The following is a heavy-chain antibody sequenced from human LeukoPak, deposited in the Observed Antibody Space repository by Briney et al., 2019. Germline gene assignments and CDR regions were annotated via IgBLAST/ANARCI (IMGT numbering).Heavy chain of an antibody. CDR1: GGSISRNY. Sequence: PSETLSLTCKVSGGSISRNYWSWIRQSPGKGLEWIGEINHSGSTNYNPSLKSRVTISVDTSKNQFSLKLSSVTAADTAVYYCARTERAARTVYFDYWGQGTLVTVSS. J-gene: IGHJ4*02. CDR3: ARTERAARTVYFDY. V-gene: IGHV4-34*01. D-gene: IGHD6-6*01. CDR2: INHSGST.